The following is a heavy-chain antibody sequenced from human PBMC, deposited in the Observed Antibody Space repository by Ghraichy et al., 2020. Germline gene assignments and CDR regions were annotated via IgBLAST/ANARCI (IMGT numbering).Heavy chain of an antibody. CDR3: ARQDVIAVAVCYFDY. Sequence: LSLTCAASGFTFSDYYMSWIRQAPGKGLEWVSYISSSSSYTNYADSVKGRFTISRDNAKNSLYLQMNSLRAEDTAVYYCARQDVIAVAVCYFDYWGQGTLVTVSS. D-gene: IGHD6-19*01. CDR1: GFTFSDYY. CDR2: ISSSSSYT. J-gene: IGHJ4*02. V-gene: IGHV3-11*06.